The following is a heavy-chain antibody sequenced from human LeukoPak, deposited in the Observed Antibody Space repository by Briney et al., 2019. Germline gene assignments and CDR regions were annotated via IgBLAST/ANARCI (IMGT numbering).Heavy chain of an antibody. CDR1: GGTFSSYA. D-gene: IGHD6-13*01. CDR2: ISAYNGNT. J-gene: IGHJ6*03. Sequence: ASVKVSCKASGGTFSSYAISWVRQAPGQGLEWMGWISAYNGNTNYAQKPQGRVTMTTDTSTSTAYMELRSLRSDDTAVYYCARDTWQQLVRSSDYYYYMDVWGKGTTVTVSS. V-gene: IGHV1-18*01. CDR3: ARDTWQQLVRSSDYYYYMDV.